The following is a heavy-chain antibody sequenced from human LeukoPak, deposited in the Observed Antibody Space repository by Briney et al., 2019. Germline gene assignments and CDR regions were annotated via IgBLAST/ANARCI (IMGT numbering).Heavy chain of an antibody. J-gene: IGHJ4*02. CDR3: ASVPLGYCSGGSCYGFDY. CDR1: GGSISSGDYY. CDR2: LYYSGST. D-gene: IGHD2-15*01. V-gene: IGHV4-30-4*01. Sequence: SETLSLTCTVSGGSISSGDYYWSWIRQPPGKGLEWIGYLYYSGSTYYNPSLKSRVTISVDTSKNQFSLKLSSVTAADTAVYYCASVPLGYCSGGSCYGFDYWGQGTLVTVSS.